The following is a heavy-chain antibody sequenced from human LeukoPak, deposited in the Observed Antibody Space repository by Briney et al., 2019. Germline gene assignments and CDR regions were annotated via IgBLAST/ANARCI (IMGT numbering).Heavy chain of an antibody. J-gene: IGHJ1*01. CDR3: AKDRVRLRWGAEYFQH. CDR1: GGSISSSSYY. CDR2: IRYDGSNK. V-gene: IGHV3-30*02. Sequence: HPSETLSLTCTVSGGSISSSSYYWGWIRQPPGKGLEWVAFIRYDGSNKYYADSVKGRFTISRDNSKNTLYLQMNSLRAEDTAVYYCAKDRVRLRWGAEYFQHWGQGTLVTVSS. D-gene: IGHD3-10*01.